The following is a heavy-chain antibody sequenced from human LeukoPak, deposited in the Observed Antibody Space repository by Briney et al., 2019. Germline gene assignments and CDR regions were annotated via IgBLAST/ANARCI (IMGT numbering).Heavy chain of an antibody. CDR3: ARASDYYYDSSGSRDWFDP. CDR2: INPSGGST. V-gene: IGHV1-46*01. CDR1: GYTFTSYY. J-gene: IGHJ5*02. D-gene: IGHD3-22*01. Sequence: ASVKVSCKASGYTFTSYYMHWVRQAPGQGLEWMGIINPSGGSTSYAQKFQGRVTMTRDTSTSTVYMELSSLRSEDTAVYYCARASDYYYDSSGSRDWFDPWGQGTLVTVSS.